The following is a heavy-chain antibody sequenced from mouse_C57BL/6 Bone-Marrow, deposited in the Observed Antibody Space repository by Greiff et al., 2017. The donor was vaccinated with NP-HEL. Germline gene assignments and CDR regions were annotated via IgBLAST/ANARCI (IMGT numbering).Heavy chain of an antibody. Sequence: VQLKESGGDLVKPGGSLKLSCAASGFTFSSYGMSWVRQTPDKRLEWVATISSGGSYTYYPDSVKGRFTISRDNAKNTLYLQMSSLKSEDTAMYYCARGEVVRAMDYWGQGTSVTVSS. CDR2: ISSGGSYT. D-gene: IGHD1-1*01. V-gene: IGHV5-6*01. CDR1: GFTFSSYG. CDR3: ARGEVVRAMDY. J-gene: IGHJ4*01.